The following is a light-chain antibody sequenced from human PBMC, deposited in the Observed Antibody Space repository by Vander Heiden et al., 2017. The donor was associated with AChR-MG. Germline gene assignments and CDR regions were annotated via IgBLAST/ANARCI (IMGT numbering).Light chain of an antibody. CDR2: SAS. Sequence: DIQMTQSPSSLSASVGDRVTITCRASQTISIYLNWYQQKLGRAPKLLIHSASSLQSGVPSRFSGSGSGTDFTLTISSLQPEDFATYYCQQSDRAPITFGQGTNLEI. CDR3: QQSDRAPIT. J-gene: IGKJ2*01. CDR1: QTISIY. V-gene: IGKV1-39*01.